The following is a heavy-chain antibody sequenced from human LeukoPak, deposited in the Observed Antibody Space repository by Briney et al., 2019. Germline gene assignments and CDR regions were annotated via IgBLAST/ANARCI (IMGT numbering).Heavy chain of an antibody. CDR1: GGSFSGYY. D-gene: IGHD6-6*01. V-gene: IGHV4-34*01. Sequence: MPSETLSLTCAVYGGSFSGYYWSRIRQPPGKGLEWIGEINHSGSTNYNPSLKSRVTISVDTSKNQFSLKLSSVTAADTAVYYCARVAARRVRRTYYMDVWGKGTTVTVSS. CDR2: INHSGST. CDR3: ARVAARRVRRTYYMDV. J-gene: IGHJ6*03.